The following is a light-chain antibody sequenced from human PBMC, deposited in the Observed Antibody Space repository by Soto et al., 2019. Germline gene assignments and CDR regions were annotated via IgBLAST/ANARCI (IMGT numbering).Light chain of an antibody. Sequence: EIVLTQSPGTLSLSPGGRATLSCRASQSVSSSYLAWYQQKPGQAPRLVIYGASSRATGIPDRFSGSGSGTDFTLTISRLEPEDFAVYYCQQYGSSRWTFGQGTKVDIK. J-gene: IGKJ1*01. CDR1: QSVSSSY. CDR3: QQYGSSRWT. CDR2: GAS. V-gene: IGKV3-20*01.